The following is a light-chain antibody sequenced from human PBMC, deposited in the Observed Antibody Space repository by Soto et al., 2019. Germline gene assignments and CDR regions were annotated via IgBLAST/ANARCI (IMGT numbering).Light chain of an antibody. V-gene: IGKV1-17*01. CDR1: QGIGDD. CDR3: LQHKSAPYT. J-gene: IGKJ2*01. Sequence: DIRMTQSPSSLSASIGDRVTITCRASQGIGDDLGWYQQKSGQAPKRLIFVASNLQRGVPSRFGGGGSGTEFTLTISSLQPEDVATYYCLQHKSAPYTFGQGTKLEI. CDR2: VAS.